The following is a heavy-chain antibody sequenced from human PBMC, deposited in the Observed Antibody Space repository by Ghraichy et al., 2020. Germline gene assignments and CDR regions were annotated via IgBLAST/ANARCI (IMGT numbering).Heavy chain of an antibody. J-gene: IGHJ4*02. CDR3: ARGGKSPDYYDSTTGFDY. Sequence: SETLSLTCAVYGGSFSGYYWSWIRQPPGKGLEWIGEINHSGSTNYNPSLKSRVTISVDTSKNQFSLKLSSVTAADTAVYYCARGGKSPDYYDSTTGFDYWGQGTLVTVSS. D-gene: IGHD3-22*01. V-gene: IGHV4-34*01. CDR2: INHSGST. CDR1: GGSFSGYY.